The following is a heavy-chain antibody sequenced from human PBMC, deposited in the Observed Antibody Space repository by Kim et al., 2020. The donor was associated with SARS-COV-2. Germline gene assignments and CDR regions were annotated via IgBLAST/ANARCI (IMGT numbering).Heavy chain of an antibody. CDR3: ARGIAAAGPFYY. Sequence: YTPSLKSRVTISVDKSKNQFSLKLSSVTAADTAVYYCARGIAAAGPFYYWGQGTLVTVSS. V-gene: IGHV4-4*02. D-gene: IGHD6-13*01. J-gene: IGHJ4*02.